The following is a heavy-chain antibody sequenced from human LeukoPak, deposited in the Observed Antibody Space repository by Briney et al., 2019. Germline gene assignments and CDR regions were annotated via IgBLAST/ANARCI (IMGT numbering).Heavy chain of an antibody. Sequence: SETLSLTCTVSGGSISSYYWSWIRQPPGKGLEWIGYIYYSGSTNYNPSLKSRVTISVDTSKNQFSLKLSSVTAADTAVYYCVRQGDGYCSSTNCLYSFDYWGQGTLVTVSS. CDR3: VRQGDGYCSSTNCLYSFDY. V-gene: IGHV4-59*08. CDR2: IYYSGST. D-gene: IGHD2-2*03. J-gene: IGHJ4*02. CDR1: GGSISSYY.